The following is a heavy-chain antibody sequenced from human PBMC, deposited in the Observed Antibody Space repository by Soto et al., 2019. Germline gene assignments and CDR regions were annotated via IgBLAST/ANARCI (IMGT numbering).Heavy chain of an antibody. CDR1: GGSISSGGYY. CDR3: ARTYVTDVVVVPASKDYMDV. V-gene: IGHV4-31*03. J-gene: IGHJ6*03. Sequence: PSETLSLTCTVSGGSISSGGYYWSWIRQHPGKGLEWIGYIYYSGRTYYNPSLKYRVTISVDTSKNLFSLKLSSVTAADTAVYYCARTYVTDVVVVPASKDYMDVWGKGTTVTVSS. CDR2: IYYSGRT. D-gene: IGHD2-2*01.